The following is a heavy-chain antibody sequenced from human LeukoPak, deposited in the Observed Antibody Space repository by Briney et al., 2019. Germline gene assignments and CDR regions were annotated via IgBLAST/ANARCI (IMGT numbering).Heavy chain of an antibody. CDR3: ARYPYEGQQLAHDPLDY. CDR1: GFTFSSYG. D-gene: IGHD6-13*01. Sequence: HPGGSLRLSCAASGFTFSSYGMHWVRQAPGKGLEWVAVISYDGSNKYYADSVKGRFTISRDNSKNTLYLQMNSLRAEDTAVYYCARYPYEGQQLAHDPLDYWGQGTLVTVSS. J-gene: IGHJ4*02. V-gene: IGHV3-30*03. CDR2: ISYDGSNK.